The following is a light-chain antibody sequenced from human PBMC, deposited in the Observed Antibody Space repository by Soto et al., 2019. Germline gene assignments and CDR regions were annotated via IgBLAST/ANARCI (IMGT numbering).Light chain of an antibody. Sequence: EIVLTQSPGTLSLSPGERATLSCRASQSASSYLAWYQQKPGQAPRLLIYDASNRATGIPARFSGSGSGTDFTLTISSLEPEDFAVYYCQQRSNWPPLITFGQGTDWRL. CDR3: QQRSNWPPLIT. V-gene: IGKV3-11*01. J-gene: IGKJ5*01. CDR1: QSASSY. CDR2: DAS.